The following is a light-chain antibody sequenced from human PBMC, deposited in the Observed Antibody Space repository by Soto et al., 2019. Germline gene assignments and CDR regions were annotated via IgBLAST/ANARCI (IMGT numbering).Light chain of an antibody. Sequence: EIVMTQPPATLSVSPAERATLSCRASQSVSSNLAWYQQKLGQAPRLLIYGASTRATGIPARFSGSGSGTEFTLTISSLQSEDFAVYYCQQYNSWPRTFGQGTKVDI. CDR1: QSVSSN. CDR2: GAS. J-gene: IGKJ1*01. V-gene: IGKV3-15*01. CDR3: QQYNSWPRT.